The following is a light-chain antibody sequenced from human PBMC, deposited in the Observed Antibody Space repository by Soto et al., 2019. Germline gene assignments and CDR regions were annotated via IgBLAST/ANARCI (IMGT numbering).Light chain of an antibody. Sequence: IVWTHSPATLSFSPGEIATLSFRASQSVSSYLAWYQQKPGQAPRLLIYDASNTATGIPARFSGSGSGTDFTLTISSLEPEDFAVYYCQQRSNWTLTFGGGTKVDIK. J-gene: IGKJ4*01. CDR3: QQRSNWTLT. V-gene: IGKV3-11*01. CDR2: DAS. CDR1: QSVSSY.